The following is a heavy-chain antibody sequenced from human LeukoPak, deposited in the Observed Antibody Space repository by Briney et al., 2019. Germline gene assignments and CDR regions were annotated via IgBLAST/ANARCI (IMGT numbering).Heavy chain of an antibody. J-gene: IGHJ4*02. D-gene: IGHD1-26*01. V-gene: IGHV1-2*04. Sequence: GASVTVSCKGFGYTLADYFIHWVRQAPGQGLEWMGRINPNSGGTEYAPKFQGWVTMTRDTSISTAYVEVSRLISDDTAVYYCARDVTSTPNWEFDYWGQGTLVIVSS. CDR1: GYTLADYF. CDR2: INPNSGGT. CDR3: ARDVTSTPNWEFDY.